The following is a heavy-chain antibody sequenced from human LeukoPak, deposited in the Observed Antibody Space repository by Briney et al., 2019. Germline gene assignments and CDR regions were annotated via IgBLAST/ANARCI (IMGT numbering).Heavy chain of an antibody. Sequence: ASVKVSCKASGYTFTSYGISWVRQAPGQGLEWMGWISAYNGNTNYAQKLQGRVTMTTDTSTSTAYMELRSLRSDDTAVYYCARDPPYYYDSSGYCYNWFDPWGQGTLVTVSS. J-gene: IGHJ5*02. D-gene: IGHD3-22*01. CDR2: ISAYNGNT. CDR3: ARDPPYYYDSSGYCYNWFDP. CDR1: GYTFTSYG. V-gene: IGHV1-18*01.